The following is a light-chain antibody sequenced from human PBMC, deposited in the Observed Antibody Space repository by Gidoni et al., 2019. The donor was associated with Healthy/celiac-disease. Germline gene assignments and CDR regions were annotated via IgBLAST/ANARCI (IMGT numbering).Light chain of an antibody. CDR1: KLGDKY. J-gene: IGLJ2*01. V-gene: IGLV3-1*01. Sequence: SYELTQPPSVSVSPGQTASITCSGDKLGDKYACWYQQKPGQSPVLVIYQDSKRPSGIPERFSGSNSGNTATLTISGTQARDEADYYCQAWDSSTRVFGGGTKLTVL. CDR3: QAWDSSTRV. CDR2: QDS.